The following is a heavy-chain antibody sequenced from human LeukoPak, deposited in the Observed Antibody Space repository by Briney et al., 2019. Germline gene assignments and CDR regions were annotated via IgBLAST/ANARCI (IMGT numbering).Heavy chain of an antibody. CDR3: AKDQLTTEYYYGMDV. J-gene: IGHJ6*02. Sequence: GASLRLSCAASGFTFSSYAMSWVRQAPGKGLEWVSAISGRGGSTYYADSVKGRFTISRDNSKNTLYLQMNSLRAEDTAVYYCAKDQLTTEYYYGMDVWGQGTTVTVSS. CDR1: GFTFSSYA. CDR2: ISGRGGST. D-gene: IGHD3-3*01. V-gene: IGHV3-23*01.